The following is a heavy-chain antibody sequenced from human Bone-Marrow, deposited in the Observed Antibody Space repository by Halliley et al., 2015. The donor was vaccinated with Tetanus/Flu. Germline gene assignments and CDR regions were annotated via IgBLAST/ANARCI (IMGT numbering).Heavy chain of an antibody. Sequence: TYNDGTTYYADLVKGRFPITRDNSQNTLYLQMNSLRVEDTAIYYCARVKSVGGLDYYNYYGMDVWGQGTTVTVSS. CDR3: ARVKSVGGLDYYNYYGMDV. D-gene: IGHD6-19*01. V-gene: IGHV3-53*01. J-gene: IGHJ6*02. CDR2: TYNDGTT.